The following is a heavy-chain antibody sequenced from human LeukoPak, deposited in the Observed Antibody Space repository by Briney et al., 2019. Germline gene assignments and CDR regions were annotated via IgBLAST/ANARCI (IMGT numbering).Heavy chain of an antibody. V-gene: IGHV4-59*01. CDR2: IYYSGST. J-gene: IGHJ4*02. CDR3: ARVRGHYDSSGYYYSYFDY. CDR1: GFPFGSYW. D-gene: IGHD3-22*01. Sequence: GSLRLSCVASGFPFGSYWMTWVRQPPGKGLEWIGYIYYSGSTNYNPSLKSRVTISVDTSKNQFSLKLSSVTAADTAVYYCARVRGHYDSSGYYYSYFDYWGQGTLVTVSS.